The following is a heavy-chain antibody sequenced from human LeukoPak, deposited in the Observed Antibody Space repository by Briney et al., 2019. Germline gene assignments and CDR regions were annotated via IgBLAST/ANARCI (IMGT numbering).Heavy chain of an antibody. CDR3: ARDNEYCTGGTCRLDY. J-gene: IGHJ4*02. CDR1: GFTFSRYD. D-gene: IGHD2-15*01. V-gene: IGHV3-13*04. CDR2: IGTSGDT. Sequence: GGSLRLSCAASGFTFSRYDMHWVRQATGKGLEWVSVIGTSGDTYYAGSVKGRFTISRDNAKNTLYLQMNNLRAEDTAVYYCARDNEYCTGGTCRLDYWGQGALVTVSS.